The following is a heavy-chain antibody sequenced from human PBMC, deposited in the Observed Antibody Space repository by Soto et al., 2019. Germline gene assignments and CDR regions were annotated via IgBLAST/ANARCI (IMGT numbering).Heavy chain of an antibody. Sequence: GGSLRLSCAASGFTFSSYAMHWVRQAPGKGLEWVAVISYDGSNKYYADSVKGRFTISRDNSKNTLYLQMNSLRAEDTAVYYCARTNSGSYHYYYYYGMDVWGQGTTVTVSS. CDR3: ARTNSGSYHYYYYYGMDV. D-gene: IGHD1-26*01. J-gene: IGHJ6*02. CDR1: GFTFSSYA. V-gene: IGHV3-30-3*01. CDR2: ISYDGSNK.